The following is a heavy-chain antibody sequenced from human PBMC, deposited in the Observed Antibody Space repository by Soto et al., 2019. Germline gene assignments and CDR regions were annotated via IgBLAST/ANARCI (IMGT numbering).Heavy chain of an antibody. D-gene: IGHD1-26*01. CDR3: ARASGSNIHFDY. CDR2: INTDGSST. V-gene: IGHV3-74*01. Sequence: PGASLRLSCAASGLTFSCYWLHWVRQAPGKGLVWVSRINTDGSSTTYADSVKGRFTISRGNTKNTLYLQMNSLRVEDTAVYYCARASGSNIHFDYWGKETLVTVS. J-gene: IGHJ4*02. CDR1: GLTFSCYW.